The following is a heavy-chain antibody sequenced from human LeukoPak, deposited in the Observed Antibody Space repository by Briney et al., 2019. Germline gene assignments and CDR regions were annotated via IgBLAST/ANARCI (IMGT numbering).Heavy chain of an antibody. D-gene: IGHD6-13*01. CDR3: ARERGGSWYFFVD. V-gene: IGHV3-48*03. Sequence: PGGSLRLSCAASGFTFSSYEMNWVRQAPGKGLEWVSYISSSGSTIYYADSVKGRFTISRDNAKNSLYLQMNSLRAEDTAVNYCARERGGSWYFFVDWGQGTLVTVSS. J-gene: IGHJ4*02. CDR1: GFTFSSYE. CDR2: ISSSGSTI.